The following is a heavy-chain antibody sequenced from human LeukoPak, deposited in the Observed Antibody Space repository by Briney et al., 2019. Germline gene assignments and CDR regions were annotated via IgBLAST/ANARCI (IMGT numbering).Heavy chain of an antibody. Sequence: PSQTLSLTCAVSGGSISSYYWSWIRQPPGKGLEWIGYIYYSGSTNYNPSLKSRVTISVDTSKNQFSLKLSSVTAADTAVYYCARDPRVVVAATMAFDIWGQGTMVTVSS. CDR3: ARDPRVVVAATMAFDI. CDR2: IYYSGST. V-gene: IGHV4-59*01. J-gene: IGHJ3*02. D-gene: IGHD2-15*01. CDR1: GGSISSYY.